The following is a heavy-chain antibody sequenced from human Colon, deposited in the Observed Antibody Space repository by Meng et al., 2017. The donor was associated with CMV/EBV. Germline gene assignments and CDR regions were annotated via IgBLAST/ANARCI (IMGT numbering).Heavy chain of an antibody. Sequence: GGSLRLSCAASGFTVGNNYMNWVRQAPGKGLEWVSVISDAGNTYYADSVRGRFTSSRDNSKNTLSLQMHSLRVEDTAVYYCARGAFDWGQGTLVTVSS. D-gene: IGHD2/OR15-2a*01. CDR2: ISDAGNT. CDR3: ARGAFD. J-gene: IGHJ1*01. V-gene: IGHV3-66*02. CDR1: GFTVGNNY.